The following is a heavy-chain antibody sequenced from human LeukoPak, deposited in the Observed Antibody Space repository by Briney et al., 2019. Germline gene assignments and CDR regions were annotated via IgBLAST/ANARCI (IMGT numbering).Heavy chain of an antibody. Sequence: TRGSLRLSCAASGFTFSSYAMNWVRQAPGKGLEWVSGINSDGDITYYADSVKGRFTISRDNSKNMLYLQMNSLRAEDTAVYYCAKSDSSSPWGQGILVTVSS. D-gene: IGHD6-13*01. J-gene: IGHJ5*02. CDR2: INSDGDIT. CDR1: GFTFSSYA. CDR3: AKSDSSSP. V-gene: IGHV3-23*01.